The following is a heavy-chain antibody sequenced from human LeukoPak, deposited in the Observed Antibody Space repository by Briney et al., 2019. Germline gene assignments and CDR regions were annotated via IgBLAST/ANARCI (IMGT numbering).Heavy chain of an antibody. D-gene: IGHD5-18*01. Sequence: GGSLRLSCVASGITFSNYAVSWVRQAPEKGPDWVSVISGSAHKIRYADSVKGRFTISRDNSENIVYLQMNNLRVEDTAVYYCAGRPAGYSSGYIHWGQGALVTVSS. CDR2: ISGSAHKI. J-gene: IGHJ4*02. CDR3: AGRPAGYSSGYIH. CDR1: GITFSNYA. V-gene: IGHV3-23*01.